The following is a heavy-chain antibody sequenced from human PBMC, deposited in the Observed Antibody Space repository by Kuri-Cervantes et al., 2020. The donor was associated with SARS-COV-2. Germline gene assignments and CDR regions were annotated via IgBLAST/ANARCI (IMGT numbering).Heavy chain of an antibody. D-gene: IGHD5-12*01. CDR2: ISSGSSTI. Sequence: GGSLRLSCAASGFTFSCYSMNWVRQAPGKGLEWVSYISSGSSTIYYADSVKGRFTISRDNAKNSLYLQMNSLRDEDTAVYYCARDANYGSRLPRKFDYWGQGTLVTVSS. V-gene: IGHV3-48*02. CDR3: ARDANYGSRLPRKFDY. CDR1: GFTFSCYS. J-gene: IGHJ4*02.